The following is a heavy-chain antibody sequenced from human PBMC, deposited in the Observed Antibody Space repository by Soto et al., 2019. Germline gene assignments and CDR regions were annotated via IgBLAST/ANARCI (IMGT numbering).Heavy chain of an antibody. V-gene: IGHV3-33*01. D-gene: IGHD3-16*01. CDR1: GFTFSSYG. CDR3: ARDRNTFPNGMDV. J-gene: IGHJ6*02. Sequence: GGSLRLSCAASGFTFSSYGMHWVRQAPGKGLEWVAVIWYDGSNKYYADSVKGRFTISRDNSKNTLYLQMNSLRAEDTAVYYCARDRNTFPNGMDVWGQGTTVTVSS. CDR2: IWYDGSNK.